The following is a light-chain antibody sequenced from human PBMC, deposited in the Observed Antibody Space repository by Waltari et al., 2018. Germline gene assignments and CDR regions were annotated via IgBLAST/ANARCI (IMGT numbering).Light chain of an antibody. CDR2: QDT. CDR3: QTWDSNTAV. Sequence: SYELTQPPSVSVSPGQTASIPCSGDTLGHKYTSWYQQKPGQSPVLIVYQDTTRPSGIPGRFSGSTSGNTGNTSTLTISGTQAMDEADYYCQTWDSNTAVFGSGTKLTVL. CDR1: TLGHKY. V-gene: IGLV3-1*01. J-gene: IGLJ1*01.